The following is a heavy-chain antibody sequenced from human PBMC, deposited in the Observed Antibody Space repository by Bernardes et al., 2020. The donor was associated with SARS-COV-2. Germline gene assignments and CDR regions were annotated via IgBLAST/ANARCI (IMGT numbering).Heavy chain of an antibody. CDR1: GDSMETYY. Sequence: SETLSLTCTVSGDSMETYYWTWIRQSPGRGLEWIGCVYFTGSTNYNPSLNSRVAMSLNTSKNQFSLELRSVTAADTAVYYCARGVPGPMIDNWGQGTLVTVSS. CDR2: VYFTGST. D-gene: IGHD3-10*01. CDR3: ARGVPGPMIDN. J-gene: IGHJ4*02. V-gene: IGHV4-59*01.